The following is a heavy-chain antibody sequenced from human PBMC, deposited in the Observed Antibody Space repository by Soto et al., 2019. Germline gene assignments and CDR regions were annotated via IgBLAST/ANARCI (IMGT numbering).Heavy chain of an antibody. CDR3: ARGQHYDFWSGYNWFDP. V-gene: IGHV1-8*01. CDR2: LNPNSGGT. D-gene: IGHD3-3*01. J-gene: IGHJ5*02. Sequence: QEQLVQSGAEVRKPGASVKVSCKASGYTFTSHDINWVRQASGQGIEWMGWLNPNSGGTGIAQKFQGRVTMTRDTSITTAYLELTSLPSEDTAVYYCARGQHYDFWSGYNWFDPWGQGTLVTVSS. CDR1: GYTFTSHD.